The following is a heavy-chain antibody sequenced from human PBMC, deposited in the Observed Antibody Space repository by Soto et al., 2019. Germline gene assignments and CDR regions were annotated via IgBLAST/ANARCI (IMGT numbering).Heavy chain of an antibody. CDR3: ARLWCWCVEY. D-gene: IGHD2-21*01. CDR1: GGSISSYY. Sequence: QVQLQESGPGLLKPSETLSLTCTVSGGSISSYYWSWIRQPPGKGLEWIGYIYYSGSTNYNPSLKSRATISVDTSKNQFSLKLSSVTAADTAVYYCARLWCWCVEYWGQGTRVNVSS. J-gene: IGHJ4*02. V-gene: IGHV4-59*08. CDR2: IYYSGST.